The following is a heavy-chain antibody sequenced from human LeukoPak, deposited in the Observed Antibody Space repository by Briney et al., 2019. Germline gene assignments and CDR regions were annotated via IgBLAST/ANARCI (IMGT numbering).Heavy chain of an antibody. D-gene: IGHD2-2*01. CDR1: GFTFSSCW. V-gene: IGHV3-7*01. Sequence: GGSLRLSCAASGFTFSSCWMSWVRQAPGKGLEWVANIKQDGSEKYYVDSVKGRFTISRDNAKNSLYLQMNSLRAEDTAVYYCAAHCSSTSCYRWAPRSRGGYHEYFQHWGQGTLVTVSS. CDR3: AAHCSSTSCYRWAPRSRGGYHEYFQH. CDR2: IKQDGSEK. J-gene: IGHJ1*01.